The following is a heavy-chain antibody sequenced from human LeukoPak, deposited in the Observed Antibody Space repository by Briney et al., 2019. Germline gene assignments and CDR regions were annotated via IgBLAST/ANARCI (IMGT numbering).Heavy chain of an antibody. CDR2: VYSSGST. V-gene: IGHV4-59*01. Sequence: PSETLSLTCSVSGGSIRSYYWSWIRQSPGKGLEWLGCVYSSGSTKYNPSLKSRVTMSVDTSKNQFALKLSSVTAADTAVYYCARDPSAAAGFFDFWGQGTLVTVSS. J-gene: IGHJ4*02. D-gene: IGHD6-13*01. CDR1: GGSIRSYY. CDR3: ARDPSAAAGFFDF.